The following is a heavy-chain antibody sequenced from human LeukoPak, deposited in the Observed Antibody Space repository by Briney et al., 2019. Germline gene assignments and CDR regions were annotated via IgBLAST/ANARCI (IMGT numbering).Heavy chain of an antibody. CDR2: ISSSGDTI. J-gene: IGHJ6*04. CDR3: AELGITMIGGV. V-gene: IGHV3-11*04. D-gene: IGHD3-10*02. Sequence: GGSLRLSCAASGFTFSDYHMSWIRQAPGKGLEWISYISSSGDTIFYADSVKGRFTISRDNAKNPLYLQMNSLRAEDTAVYYCAELGITMIGGVWGKGTTVTISS. CDR1: GFTFSDYH.